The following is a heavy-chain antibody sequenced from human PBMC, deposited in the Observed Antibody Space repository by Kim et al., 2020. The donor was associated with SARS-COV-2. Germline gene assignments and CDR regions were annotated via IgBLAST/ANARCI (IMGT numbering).Heavy chain of an antibody. CDR1: GGSISSYY. Sequence: SETLSLTCTVSGGSISSYYWSWIRQPPGKGLEWIGYIYYSGSTNYNPSLKSRVTISVDTSKNQFSLKLSSVTAADTAVYYCAREGGNTVVTGFDYWGQGTLVTVSS. V-gene: IGHV4-59*01. J-gene: IGHJ4*02. D-gene: IGHD2-15*01. CDR3: AREGGNTVVTGFDY. CDR2: IYYSGST.